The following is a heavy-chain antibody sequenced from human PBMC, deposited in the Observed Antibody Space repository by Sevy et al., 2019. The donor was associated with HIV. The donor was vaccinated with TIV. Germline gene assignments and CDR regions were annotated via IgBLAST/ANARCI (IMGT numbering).Heavy chain of an antibody. J-gene: IGHJ4*02. CDR3: ARHDPVGYCSSTSCYSGDY. Sequence: ESLKISCKGSGYSFTSYWIDWVRQMPGKGLEWMGIIYPGVSDTRYSPSFQGQVTISADKSISTAYLQWSSLKASDTAMYYCARHDPVGYCSSTSCYSGDYWGQGTLVTVSS. D-gene: IGHD2-2*02. V-gene: IGHV5-51*01. CDR2: IYPGVSDT. CDR1: GYSFTSYW.